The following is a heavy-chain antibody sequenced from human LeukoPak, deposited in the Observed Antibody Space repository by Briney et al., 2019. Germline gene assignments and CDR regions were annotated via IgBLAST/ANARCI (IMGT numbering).Heavy chain of an antibody. V-gene: IGHV4-31*03. Sequence: SETLSLTCTVSGGSISSGAHYWSWIRQHPGKGLEWIGYIYYSGSTYYNPSLKSRVTMSVDTSKNQFSLKLSSVTAADTAVYYCARGFGTSSYYYGMDVWSQGTTVTVSS. D-gene: IGHD3-10*01. CDR1: GGSISSGAHY. CDR3: ARGFGTSSYYYGMDV. J-gene: IGHJ6*02. CDR2: IYYSGST.